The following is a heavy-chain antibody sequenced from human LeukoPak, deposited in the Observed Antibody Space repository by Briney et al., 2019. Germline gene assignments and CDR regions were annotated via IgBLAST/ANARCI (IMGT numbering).Heavy chain of an antibody. D-gene: IGHD1-26*01. J-gene: IGHJ4*02. CDR1: GFSFVSSA. Sequence: GGSLRLSCAASGFSFVSSAMSWVRQAPGKGLEWVSGIGASGVYTYYADSVKGRFTISRDNPKDTLFLQMDSLRAEDTAVYYCAKGGSLYFFDSWGQGTLVTVSS. V-gene: IGHV3-23*01. CDR2: IGASGVYT. CDR3: AKGGSLYFFDS.